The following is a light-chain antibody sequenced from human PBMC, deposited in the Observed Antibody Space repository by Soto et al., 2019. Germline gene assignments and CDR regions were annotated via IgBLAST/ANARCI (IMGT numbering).Light chain of an antibody. CDR3: QPYNSYPLI. Sequence: VQMPKTTSSLSASIGDRVAITCRTSQTIRSYLKWYQQKPGKAPKRLIYAASSLQSGVLSRFIGSGSGTDFTLTISSLQPDDFATYYCQPYNSYPLIFCGRTKA. CDR2: AAS. J-gene: IGKJ4*01. V-gene: IGKV1-16*01. CDR1: QTIRSY.